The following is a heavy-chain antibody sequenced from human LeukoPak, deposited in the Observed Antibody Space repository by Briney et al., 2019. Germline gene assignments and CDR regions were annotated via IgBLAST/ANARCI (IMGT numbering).Heavy chain of an antibody. J-gene: IGHJ3*02. V-gene: IGHV3-21*01. Sequence: GGSLRLSCVVSGFTLSSYAMSWVRQAPGKGLEWVAATSSSDSGKYHADSVRGRFTISRDNAKNSLYLQMNSLRADDTAVFYCARVRGGSGRSYAADAFDIWGQGTMVTVSS. D-gene: IGHD1-26*01. CDR3: ARVRGGSGRSYAADAFDI. CDR2: TSSSDSGK. CDR1: GFTLSSYA.